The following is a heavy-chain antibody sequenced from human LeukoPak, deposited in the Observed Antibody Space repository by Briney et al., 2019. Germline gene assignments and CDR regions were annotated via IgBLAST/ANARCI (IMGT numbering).Heavy chain of an antibody. D-gene: IGHD6-13*01. Sequence: ASVKVSCKASGYTFTSYGISWVRQAPGQGLEWMGWISAYNGNTNYAQKLQGRVTMTTDTSTSTAYMELRSLRSDDTAVYYCARFHYSSSWYGTGWFDPWGQGTLVTVSS. CDR2: ISAYNGNT. J-gene: IGHJ5*02. CDR3: ARFHYSSSWYGTGWFDP. V-gene: IGHV1-18*01. CDR1: GYTFTSYG.